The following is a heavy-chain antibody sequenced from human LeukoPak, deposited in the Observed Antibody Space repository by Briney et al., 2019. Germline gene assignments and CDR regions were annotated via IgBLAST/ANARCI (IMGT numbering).Heavy chain of an antibody. CDR3: ARAAEMATIET. Sequence: GGTLRLSCAASGFTFSSYGMSWVRQAPGKGLEWVSAISGSGGSTYYADSVKGRFTISRDNSKNTLYLQMNSLRAEDTAVYYCARAAEMATIETWGQGTLVTVSS. CDR2: ISGSGGST. CDR1: GFTFSSYG. J-gene: IGHJ4*02. D-gene: IGHD5-24*01. V-gene: IGHV3-23*01.